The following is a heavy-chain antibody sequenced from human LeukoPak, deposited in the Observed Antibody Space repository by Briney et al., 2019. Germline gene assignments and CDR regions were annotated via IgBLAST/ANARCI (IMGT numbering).Heavy chain of an antibody. CDR3: ARDGSGTSPYGNFDY. V-gene: IGHV4-38-2*02. J-gene: IGHJ4*02. D-gene: IGHD1-1*01. CDR2: IYHSGST. CDR1: GYSISSGYY. Sequence: SSETLSLTCTVSGYSISSGYYWGWIRQPPGKGLEWIGSIYHSGSTYYNRSLKSRVTISVDTSKNQFSLRLSSVTAADTAVYYCARDGSGTSPYGNFDYWGQGTLVTVSS.